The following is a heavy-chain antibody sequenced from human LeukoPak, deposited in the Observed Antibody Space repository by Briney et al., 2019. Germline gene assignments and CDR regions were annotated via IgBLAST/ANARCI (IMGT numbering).Heavy chain of an antibody. Sequence: ASVKVSCKASGYTFTDNYMHWVRQAPGQGLEWMGWINPYSGDTNYAQKFQGRVTMTKDTSINTAYMELSSLRSDDTAVFYCARGRSVNYFGQDYWGQGTLVTASS. CDR1: GYTFTDNY. J-gene: IGHJ4*02. CDR2: INPYSGDT. CDR3: ARGRSVNYFGQDY. D-gene: IGHD3-10*01. V-gene: IGHV1-2*02.